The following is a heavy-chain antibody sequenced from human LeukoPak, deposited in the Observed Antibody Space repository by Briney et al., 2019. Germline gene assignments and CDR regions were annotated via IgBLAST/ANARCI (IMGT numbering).Heavy chain of an antibody. Sequence: GGSLRLSCAASGFTFSSYWMSWVRQAPGKGLEWVANIKQDGSEKYYVDSVKGRFTISRDNAKNSLYLQMNSLRAEDTAVYYCARGDHDFWSGQDYWGQGTLVTVSS. J-gene: IGHJ4*02. CDR1: GFTFSSYW. CDR3: ARGDHDFWSGQDY. D-gene: IGHD3-3*01. CDR2: IKQDGSEK. V-gene: IGHV3-7*01.